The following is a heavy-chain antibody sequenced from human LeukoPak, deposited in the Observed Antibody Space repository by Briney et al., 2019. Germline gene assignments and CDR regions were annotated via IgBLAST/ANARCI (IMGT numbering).Heavy chain of an antibody. V-gene: IGHV1-69*05. CDR2: A. CDR3: ARDSLYCSSTSCYGWDY. Sequence: ASYAQKFRGRVTITTDKSASTAYMELRSLRSDDTAVYYCARDSLYCSSTSCYGWDYWGQGTLVTVSS. J-gene: IGHJ4*02. D-gene: IGHD2-2*01.